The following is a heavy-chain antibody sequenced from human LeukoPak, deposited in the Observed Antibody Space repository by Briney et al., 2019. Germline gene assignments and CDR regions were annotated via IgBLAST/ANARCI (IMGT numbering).Heavy chain of an antibody. D-gene: IGHD4-17*01. Sequence: PGGSLRLSCAASGFTFGNYGMSWVRQAPGKGLEWVSGINWNGGSTGYADSVEGRFTISRDNAKNSQYLQMNSLRVEDTVLYYCARAQTYGDSRLLLDFWGQGTLVTVSS. CDR1: GFTFGNYG. CDR2: INWNGGST. J-gene: IGHJ4*02. V-gene: IGHV3-20*04. CDR3: ARAQTYGDSRLLLDF.